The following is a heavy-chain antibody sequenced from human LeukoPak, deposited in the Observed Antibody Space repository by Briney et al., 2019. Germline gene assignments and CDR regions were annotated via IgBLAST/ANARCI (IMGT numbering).Heavy chain of an antibody. Sequence: GGSLRLSCAASGFTFSSYSMNWVRQAPGKGLEWVANIKQDGSEKYYVDSVKGRFTISRDNAKNSLYLQMNSLRAEDTAVYYCARVYLGYCTNGVCAGAFDIWGQGTMVTVSS. D-gene: IGHD2-8*01. CDR3: ARVYLGYCTNGVCAGAFDI. CDR1: GFTFSSYS. V-gene: IGHV3-7*01. J-gene: IGHJ3*02. CDR2: IKQDGSEK.